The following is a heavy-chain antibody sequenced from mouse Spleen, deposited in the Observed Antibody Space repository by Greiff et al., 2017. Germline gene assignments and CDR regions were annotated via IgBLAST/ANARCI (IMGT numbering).Heavy chain of an antibody. V-gene: IGHV5-6*02. CDR1: GFTFSSYG. CDR3: ARHGYDGTWFAY. D-gene: IGHD2-2*01. Sequence: DVKLVESGGDLVKPGESLKLSCAASGFTFSSYGMSWVRQTPDKRLEWVATISSGGSYTYYPDSVKGRFTISRDNAKNTLYLQMSSLKSEDTAMYYCARHGYDGTWFAYWGQGTLVTVSA. J-gene: IGHJ3*01. CDR2: ISSGGSYT.